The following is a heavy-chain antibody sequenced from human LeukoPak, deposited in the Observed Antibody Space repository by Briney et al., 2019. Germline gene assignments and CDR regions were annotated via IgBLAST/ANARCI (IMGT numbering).Heavy chain of an antibody. CDR1: GFAISTYA. Sequence: PGGSLRLSCAASGFAISTYAMAWVRQAPGKGLEWISSLSSGRSPSYSDSLEGRLTMSSDNARNTLYLQMDNLRGEDTAMYCCARQLGYCAAGTCYFDSWGHGTQVTVSS. CDR2: LSSGRSP. CDR3: ARQLGYCAAGTCYFDS. V-gene: IGHV3-21*04. J-gene: IGHJ4*01. D-gene: IGHD2-8*02.